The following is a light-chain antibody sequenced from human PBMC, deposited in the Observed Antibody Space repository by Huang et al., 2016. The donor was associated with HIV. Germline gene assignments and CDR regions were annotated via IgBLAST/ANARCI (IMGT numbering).Light chain of an antibody. Sequence: DIVMTQTPLSLSVTPGQPASISCKSSQSRLHSDGKTYFFWYLQKPGQSPQLLIYEVANRCSGVPDRFSGCGSGTDFTLKISRVEAEDVGVYYCMQSIQLPPTFGPGTTVDIK. V-gene: IGKV2D-29*02. CDR3: MQSIQLPPT. CDR1: QSRLHSDGKTY. CDR2: EVA. J-gene: IGKJ3*01.